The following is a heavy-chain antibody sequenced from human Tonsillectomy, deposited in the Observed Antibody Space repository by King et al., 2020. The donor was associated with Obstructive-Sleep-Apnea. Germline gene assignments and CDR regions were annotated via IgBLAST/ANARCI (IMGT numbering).Heavy chain of an antibody. J-gene: IGHJ6*02. CDR2: ISSSSSDI. V-gene: IGHV3-48*04. D-gene: IGHD3-10*01. CDR1: GFTFYSYS. CDR3: AGDISFPLVGGTYYHYGMDV. Sequence: VQLVESGGGLVQPGGSLRLSCAASGFTFYSYSMNWVRQAPGKGLEWVSYISSSSSDIYYADSVKGRFTISRDNAKYSLSLQMSSLRAEDTAVDYCAGDISFPLVGGTYYHYGMDVWGQGTTVTVSS.